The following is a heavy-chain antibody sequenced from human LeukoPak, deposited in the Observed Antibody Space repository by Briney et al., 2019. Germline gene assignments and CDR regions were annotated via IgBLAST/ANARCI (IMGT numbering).Heavy chain of an antibody. D-gene: IGHD6-25*01. V-gene: IGHV3-21*01. J-gene: IGHJ4*02. CDR1: GFTFSSYS. Sequence: KPGGSLRLSCAASGFTFSSYSMNWVRQAPGKGLEWVSSVSSSSTYIYYADSMKGRFTTSRDNAKNSLYLQMNSLRAEDTAVYYCARATAAGFDYWGQGTLVTVSS. CDR2: VSSSSTYI. CDR3: ARATAAGFDY.